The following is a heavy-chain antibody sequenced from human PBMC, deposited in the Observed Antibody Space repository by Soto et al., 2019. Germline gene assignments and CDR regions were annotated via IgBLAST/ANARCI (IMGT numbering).Heavy chain of an antibody. CDR3: ARESPSSQWLPTRYFDY. CDR1: IFTLSVYR. CDR2: ISGGGETI. Sequence: EVQLVESGGDLVQPGGSLTLPCAASIFTLSVYRELCARESPGRGLVWVSYISGGGETIYYADSVRGRFTISRDNAKNSLFLQMNSLREEDTAVYYCARESPSSQWLPTRYFDYWGQGTLVTVSS. V-gene: IGHV3-48*02. D-gene: IGHD6-19*01. J-gene: IGHJ4*02.